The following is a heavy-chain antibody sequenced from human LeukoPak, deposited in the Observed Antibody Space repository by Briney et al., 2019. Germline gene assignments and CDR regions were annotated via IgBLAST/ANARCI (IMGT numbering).Heavy chain of an antibody. Sequence: PGGSLRLSCAASGFTFSDHYIDWVRQAPGKGLEWVSAISGSGGSTYYADSVKGRFTISRDNSKNTLYLQMNSLRAEDTAVYYCAKDPVGSSSSWVDYWGQGTLVTVSS. CDR2: ISGSGGST. J-gene: IGHJ4*02. D-gene: IGHD6-13*01. CDR3: AKDPVGSSSSWVDY. CDR1: GFTFSDHY. V-gene: IGHV3-23*01.